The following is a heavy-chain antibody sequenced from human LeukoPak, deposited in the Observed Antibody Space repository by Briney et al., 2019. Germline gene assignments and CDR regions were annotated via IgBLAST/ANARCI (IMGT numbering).Heavy chain of an antibody. D-gene: IGHD3-22*01. Sequence: PSETLSLTCAVSGYSISSDNYWFWLQPPPGQGLEWAGGIYHSGSTYYNPSLKSRVTISADTSKHQFSLTLSSVTAADTAVYYCARAPRDSSSSNYMRRFDYWGQGTLLTGSA. V-gene: IGHV4-38-2*01. J-gene: IGHJ4*02. CDR3: ARAPRDSSSSNYMRRFDY. CDR1: GYSISSDNY. CDR2: IYHSGST.